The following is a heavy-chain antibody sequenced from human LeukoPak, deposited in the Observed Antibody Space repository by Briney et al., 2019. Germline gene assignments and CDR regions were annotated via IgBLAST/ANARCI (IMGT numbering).Heavy chain of an antibody. D-gene: IGHD1-26*01. J-gene: IGHJ4*02. CDR3: AKDSGSYPGGFDY. V-gene: IGHV3-74*01. Sequence: GGSLRLSCAASGFTFSSYWMHWVRQAPGKGLVWVSRINSDGSSTSYADSVKGRFTISRDNAKNSLYLQMNSLRAEDTALYYCAKDSGSYPGGFDYWGQGTLVTVSS. CDR1: GFTFSSYW. CDR2: INSDGSST.